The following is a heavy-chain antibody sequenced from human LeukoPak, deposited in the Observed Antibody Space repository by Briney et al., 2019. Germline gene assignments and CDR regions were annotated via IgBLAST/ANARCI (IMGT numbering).Heavy chain of an antibody. CDR2: INPNSGGT. D-gene: IGHD2-2*01. Sequence: GASVKVSCKASGYTFTGYYMHWVRQAPGQGLEWMGWINPNSGGTNYAQKFQGRVTMTRDTSISTAYMELSRLRSDDTAVYYCARGRYCSSTSCYGGWFDPWGQGTLVTVSS. J-gene: IGHJ5*02. CDR3: ARGRYCSSTSCYGGWFDP. CDR1: GYTFTGYY. V-gene: IGHV1-2*02.